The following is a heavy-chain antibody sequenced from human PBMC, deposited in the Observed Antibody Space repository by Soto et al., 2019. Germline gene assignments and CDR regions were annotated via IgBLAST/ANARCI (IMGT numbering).Heavy chain of an antibody. D-gene: IGHD3-16*01. CDR1: GFTFSSYA. CDR3: ATTDYDYVRGLYGFDY. Sequence: EVQLLESGGGLVQPGGSLRLSCAASGFTFSSYAMSWVRQAPGKGLEWVSAISGSGGSTYYADSVKGRFTISRDNSKNTLYLQMNSMRAEYTAVYYCATTDYDYVRGLYGFDYWGQGPLVTVSS. J-gene: IGHJ4*02. V-gene: IGHV3-23*01. CDR2: ISGSGGST.